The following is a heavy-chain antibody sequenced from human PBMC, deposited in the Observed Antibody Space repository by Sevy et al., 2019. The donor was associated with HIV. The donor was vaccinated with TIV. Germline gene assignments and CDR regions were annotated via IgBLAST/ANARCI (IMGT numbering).Heavy chain of an antibody. CDR1: GYSISSTDY. CDR3: ARAPPVRSGDDALNWFDP. CDR2: IYHTGNT. J-gene: IGHJ5*02. V-gene: IGHV4-38-2*01. Sequence: SETLSLTCAVSGYSISSTDYWGWIRQPPGKGLEWIGNIYHTGNTYYNPSLKSRVTMSIDTSTNFFSLRLSAVTAADTAVYYCARAPPVRSGDDALNWFDPWGQGTLVTVSS. D-gene: IGHD5-12*01.